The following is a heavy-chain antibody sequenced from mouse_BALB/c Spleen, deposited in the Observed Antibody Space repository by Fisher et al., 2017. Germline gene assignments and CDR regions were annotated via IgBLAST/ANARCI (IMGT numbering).Heavy chain of an antibody. D-gene: IGHD4-1*01. J-gene: IGHJ4*01. CDR3: ARSNWDYAMDY. Sequence: KFKGKATLTVDKSSSTAFMHLNSLTSEDSAVYYCARSNWDYAMDYWGQGTSVTVSS. V-gene: IGHV1S135*01.